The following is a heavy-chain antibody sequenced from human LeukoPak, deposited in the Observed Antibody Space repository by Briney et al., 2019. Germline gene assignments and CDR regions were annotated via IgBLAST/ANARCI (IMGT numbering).Heavy chain of an antibody. V-gene: IGHV4-34*01. Sequence: SETLSLTCAVYGGSFSGYYWSWIRQPPGKGLEWIGEINHSGSTNYNPSLRSRVTISVDTSKNQFSLKLSSVTAADTAVYYCARDLYSYNLDAEYWGQGTLVTVSS. CDR2: INHSGST. J-gene: IGHJ4*02. CDR3: ARDLYSYNLDAEY. CDR1: GGSFSGYY. D-gene: IGHD5-18*01.